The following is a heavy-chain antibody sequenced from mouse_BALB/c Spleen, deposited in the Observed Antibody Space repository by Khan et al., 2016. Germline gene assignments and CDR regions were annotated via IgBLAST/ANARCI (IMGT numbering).Heavy chain of an antibody. D-gene: IGHD1-1*01. CDR3: AREGTVPLMDY. Sequence: DLVKPGASVKLSCKASGYTFTSYWINWIKQRPGQGLEWIGRIAPGSGSTYYNEMFKGKATLTVDTSSSTAYIHLSSLSSEDSAVXFCAREGTVPLMDYWGQGTSVTVSS. V-gene: IGHV1S41*01. CDR2: IAPGSGST. J-gene: IGHJ4*01. CDR1: GYTFTSYW.